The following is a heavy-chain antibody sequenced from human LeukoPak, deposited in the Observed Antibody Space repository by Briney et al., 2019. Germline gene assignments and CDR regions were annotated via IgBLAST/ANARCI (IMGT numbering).Heavy chain of an antibody. J-gene: IGHJ4*02. CDR2: IKSIPDGGTT. CDR1: GFTFNNAW. D-gene: IGHD2-8*01. V-gene: IGHV3-15*07. CDR3: TTASWGYWSRTSGRDY. Sequence: GGSLRLSCAASGFTFNNAWMNWVRQAPGKGLEWVGRIKSIPDGGTTDYAAPVKGRFTVSRDDSKNTLYLQMNSLITEDTAVYYYTTASWGYWSRTSGRDYWGQGTLVTVSS.